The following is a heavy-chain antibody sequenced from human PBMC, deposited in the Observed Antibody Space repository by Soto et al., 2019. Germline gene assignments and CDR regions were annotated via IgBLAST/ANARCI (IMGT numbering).Heavy chain of an antibody. CDR1: GYTFTSYG. CDR3: ARATYFDFWSGYFPPREGPNYYVLYV. V-gene: IGHV1-18*04. J-gene: IGHJ6*02. CDR2: ISAYNGNT. Sequence: ASVKVSCKASGYTFTSYGISWVRQAPGQGLEWMGWISAYNGNTNYAQKLQGRVTMTTDTSTSTAYMELRSLRSDDTAVYYCARATYFDFWSGYFPPREGPNYYVLYVWGQGTTVTVSS. D-gene: IGHD3-3*01.